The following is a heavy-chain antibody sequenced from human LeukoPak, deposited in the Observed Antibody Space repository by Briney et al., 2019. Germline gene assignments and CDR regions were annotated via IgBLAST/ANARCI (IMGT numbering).Heavy chain of an antibody. CDR1: GGSISSYY. D-gene: IGHD2-2*01. J-gene: IGHJ4*02. Sequence: PPETLSLTCTVSGGSISSYYWSWIRQPPGKGLEWIGYIYYSGSTNYNPSLKSRVTISVDTSKNQFSLKLSSVTAADTAVYYCARDAYCSSTSCYPSNWGQGTLVTVSS. V-gene: IGHV4-59*01. CDR3: ARDAYCSSTSCYPSN. CDR2: IYYSGST.